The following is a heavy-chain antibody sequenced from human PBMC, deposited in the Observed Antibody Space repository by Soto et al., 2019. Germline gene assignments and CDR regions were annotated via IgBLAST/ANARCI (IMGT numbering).Heavy chain of an antibody. CDR1: GFTFDDYA. Sequence: SLRLSCAASGFTFDDYAMHWVRQAPGKGLEWVSSISWNSGSIGYADSVKGRFTISRDNAKNSLYLQMNSLRAEDTALYYCAKSLPPLINGTTTLFDYWGQGTLVTVSS. CDR3: AKSLPPLINGTTTLFDY. CDR2: ISWNSGSI. J-gene: IGHJ4*02. D-gene: IGHD1-7*01. V-gene: IGHV3-9*01.